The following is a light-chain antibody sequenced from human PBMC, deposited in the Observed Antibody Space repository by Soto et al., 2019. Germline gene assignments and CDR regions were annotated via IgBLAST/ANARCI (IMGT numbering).Light chain of an antibody. J-gene: IGLJ2*01. Sequence: QSALTQPPSASGSPGQSVTISCTGTSSDVGGHNYVSWYQQHPGKAPKFMIYEVSNRPSGVSHRFTGSKSGNTASLTISGLQAEDEADYYCSSYTGTSTLVVFGGRTKLTVL. V-gene: IGLV2-14*01. CDR1: SSDVGGHNY. CDR3: SSYTGTSTLVV. CDR2: EVS.